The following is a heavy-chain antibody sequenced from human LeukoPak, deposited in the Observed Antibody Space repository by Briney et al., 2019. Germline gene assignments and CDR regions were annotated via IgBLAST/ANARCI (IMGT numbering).Heavy chain of an antibody. V-gene: IGHV3-7*01. CDR1: GFTFSSYW. J-gene: IGHJ6*03. CDR2: IKQDGSEK. CDR3: ARGVPKTSYYYYYMDV. D-gene: IGHD4-11*01. Sequence: GGSLRLSCAASGFTFSSYWMSWVRQAPGKELEWVANIKQDGSEKYYVDSVKGRFTISRDNAKNSLYLQMNSLRAEDTAVYYCARGVPKTSYYYYYMDVWGKGTTVTVSS.